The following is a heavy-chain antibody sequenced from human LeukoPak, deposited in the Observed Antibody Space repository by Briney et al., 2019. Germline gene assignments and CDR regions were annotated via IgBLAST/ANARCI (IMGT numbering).Heavy chain of an antibody. D-gene: IGHD2-2*01. CDR1: GGSISSYY. J-gene: IGHJ3*02. CDR2: IYTSGST. Sequence: PSETLSLTCTVSGGSISSYYWSWIRQPAGKGLEWIGRIYTSGSTNYNPSLKSRVTISVDTSKNQFSLKLSSVTAADTAVYYCARVQGLDIVVVPAAGMGAFDIWGQGTMVTVSS. CDR3: ARVQGLDIVVVPAAGMGAFDI. V-gene: IGHV4-4*07.